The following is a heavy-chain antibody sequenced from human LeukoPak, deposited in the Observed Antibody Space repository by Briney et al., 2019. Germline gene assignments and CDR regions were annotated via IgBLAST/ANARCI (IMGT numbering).Heavy chain of an antibody. J-gene: IGHJ4*02. D-gene: IGHD5-18*01. CDR3: AIVRGVYSYGHPYYFDY. CDR1: GFTFSSYE. V-gene: IGHV3-21*05. CDR2: ISSSGSYI. Sequence: GGSLRLSCAASGFTFSSYEMNWVRQAPGKGLEWVSYISSSGSYIYYADSLKGRFTISRDNAKNSLYLQMNSLRAEDTGVYYCAIVRGVYSYGHPYYFDYWGQGTLVTVSS.